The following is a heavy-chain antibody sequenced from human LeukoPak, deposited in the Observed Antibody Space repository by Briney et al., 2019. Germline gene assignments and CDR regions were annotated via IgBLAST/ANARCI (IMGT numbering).Heavy chain of an antibody. CDR3: ARDGYSSGWLTHYYNWFDP. CDR1: GYTFTSYG. Sequence: GASVKVSCKASGYTFTSYGISWVRQAPGQGLEWMGWISAYNGNTNYAQKLQGRVTMTTDTSTSTACMELRSLRSDDTAVYYCARDGYSSGWLTHYYNWFDPWGQGTLVTVSS. V-gene: IGHV1-18*01. D-gene: IGHD6-19*01. J-gene: IGHJ5*02. CDR2: ISAYNGNT.